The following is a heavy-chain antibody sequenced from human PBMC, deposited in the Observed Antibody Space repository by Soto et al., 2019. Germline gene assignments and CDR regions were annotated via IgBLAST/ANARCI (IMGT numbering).Heavy chain of an antibody. D-gene: IGHD6-13*01. V-gene: IGHV3-30-3*01. J-gene: IGHJ4*02. CDR3: ARDRIYSSSWYDY. CDR1: GFTFSSYA. Sequence: QVQLVESGGGVVQPGRSLRLSCAASGFTFSSYAMHWVRQAPGKGLEWVAVISHDGSNKYYADSVKGRFTISRDNSKNTLNLKMNSLRAEDTAVYYCARDRIYSSSWYDYWGQGTLVTVSS. CDR2: ISHDGSNK.